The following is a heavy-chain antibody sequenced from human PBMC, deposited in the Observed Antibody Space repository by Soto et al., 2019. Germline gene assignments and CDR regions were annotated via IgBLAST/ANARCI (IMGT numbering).Heavy chain of an antibody. CDR1: GYTFTSYG. J-gene: IGHJ6*03. D-gene: IGHD6-13*01. Sequence: GASVKVSCEASGYTFTSYGISWVRQAPGQGLEWMGWISAYNGNTNYAQKLQGRVTMTTDTSTSTAYMELRSLRSDDTAVYYCARPYSSSWYRDYYYMDVWGKGTTVTVSS. V-gene: IGHV1-18*01. CDR3: ARPYSSSWYRDYYYMDV. CDR2: ISAYNGNT.